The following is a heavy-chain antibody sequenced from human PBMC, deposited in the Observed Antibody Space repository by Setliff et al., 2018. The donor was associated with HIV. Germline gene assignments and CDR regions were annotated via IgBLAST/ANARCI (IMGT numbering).Heavy chain of an antibody. V-gene: IGHV1-2*06. Sequence: ASVKVSCKASGYTFTGYFLHWVRQAPGQGLEWMGRIIPNSGGTDCAQKFQGRVTMTRDTSISTAYMELSRLRSDDTAVYYCASKVYCTNGVCLDAFDIWGQGTMVTVSS. CDR2: IIPNSGGT. D-gene: IGHD2-8*01. J-gene: IGHJ3*02. CDR3: ASKVYCTNGVCLDAFDI. CDR1: GYTFTGYF.